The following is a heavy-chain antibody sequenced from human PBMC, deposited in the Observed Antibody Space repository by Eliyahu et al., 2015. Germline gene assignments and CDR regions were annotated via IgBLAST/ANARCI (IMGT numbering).Heavy chain of an antibody. Sequence: EVQLVESGGGLVQPGGSLRLSCAASGFTFXSYAMGWVRQAPGKGLEWVSAISGSGGSTYYADXVKGRFTISRDNSKNTLYLQMNSLRAEDTAVYYCAKDRKVVVAAGFDYWGQGTLVTVSS. J-gene: IGHJ4*02. D-gene: IGHD2-15*01. CDR3: AKDRKVVVAAGFDY. V-gene: IGHV3-23*04. CDR2: ISGSGGST. CDR1: GFTFXSYA.